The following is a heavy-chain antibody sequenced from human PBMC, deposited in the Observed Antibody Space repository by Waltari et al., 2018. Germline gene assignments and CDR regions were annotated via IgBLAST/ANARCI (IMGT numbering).Heavy chain of an antibody. CDR2: INPTNGVT. CDR3: ARGLGGSSPFDY. D-gene: IGHD3-16*01. Sequence: QVHLVQSGAEVMKSGASVKVSCKASGYSFGGYYLYWVRQAPGQGLEWMGWINPTNGVTNYAQKFQGRVTMTRDTSINSVYMDLSRLRSDDTAVYFCARGLGGSSPFDYWGRGTLVTVSS. CDR1: GYSFGGYY. V-gene: IGHV1-2*02. J-gene: IGHJ4*02.